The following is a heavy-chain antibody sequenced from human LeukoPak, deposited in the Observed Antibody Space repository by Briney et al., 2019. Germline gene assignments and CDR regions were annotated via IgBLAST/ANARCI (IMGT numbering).Heavy chain of an antibody. Sequence: PGGSLRLSCTASGFTFSTYAMTWVRQAPGKGLEWISFMSSGSRYIYYADSVRGRFTISRDNTKNSLYLVMNNLRGEDTAIYYCARDRPTGTSRVFVVQWGQGTPVTVSS. CDR2: MSSGSRYI. CDR3: ARDRPTGTSRVFVVQ. J-gene: IGHJ4*02. D-gene: IGHD2-15*01. CDR1: GFTFSTYA. V-gene: IGHV3-21*06.